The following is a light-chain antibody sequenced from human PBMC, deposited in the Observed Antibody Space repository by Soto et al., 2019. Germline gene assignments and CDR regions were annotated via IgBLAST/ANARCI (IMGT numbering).Light chain of an antibody. V-gene: IGKV3-11*01. CDR1: QSISKY. CDR3: QQRT. Sequence: EIVLTQSPATLSLSPGERATLSCRASQSISKYLAWYQQKPGQAPRLLIYDASNRATGIPARFSGSRSGTDFTLTISSLEPEDSAVYYCQQRTFGGGTKVEIK. CDR2: DAS. J-gene: IGKJ4*01.